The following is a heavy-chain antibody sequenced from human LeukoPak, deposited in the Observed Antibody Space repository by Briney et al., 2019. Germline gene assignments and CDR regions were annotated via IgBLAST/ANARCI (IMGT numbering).Heavy chain of an antibody. D-gene: IGHD1-1*01. CDR2: IRSGATTI. Sequence: GGSLRLSCEASGFSFSDYYMSWIRQPPGKGLEWIAYIRSGATTIYYADSVKGRFTISRDDAKNSLLLQMNSLRAEDTAIYYCATINFRPYWGQGTLVTVSS. CDR3: ATINFRPY. CDR1: GFSFSDYY. V-gene: IGHV3-11*01. J-gene: IGHJ4*02.